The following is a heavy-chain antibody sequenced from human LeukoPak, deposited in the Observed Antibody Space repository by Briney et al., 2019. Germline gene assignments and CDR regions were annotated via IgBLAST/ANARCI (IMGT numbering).Heavy chain of an antibody. V-gene: IGHV1-69*13. CDR3: ARVSSVQETKWCMLCGYFDL. Sequence: GASVKVSCKASGGTFSSYAISWVRQAPGQGLEWMGGIIPIFGTANYAQKFQGRVTITADESTSTAYMELSSLRSEDTAVYYCARVSSVQETKWCMLCGYFDLWGRGTLVTVSS. CDR2: IIPIFGTA. D-gene: IGHD2-8*01. J-gene: IGHJ2*01. CDR1: GGTFSSYA.